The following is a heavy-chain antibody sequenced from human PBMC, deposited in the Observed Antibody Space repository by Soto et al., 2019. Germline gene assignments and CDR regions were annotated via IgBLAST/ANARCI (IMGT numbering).Heavy chain of an antibody. CDR2: IYYSGST. D-gene: IGHD2-15*01. V-gene: IGHV4-59*01. J-gene: IGHJ5*02. Sequence: SETLSLTCTVSGGSISSYYWSWIRQPPGKGLEWIGYIYYSGSTNYNPSLKSRVTISVDTSKNQFSLKLSSVTAADTAVYYCARDSLMCSGGSCYLNWFDHWGQGTLVTVSS. CDR3: ARDSLMCSGGSCYLNWFDH. CDR1: GGSISSYY.